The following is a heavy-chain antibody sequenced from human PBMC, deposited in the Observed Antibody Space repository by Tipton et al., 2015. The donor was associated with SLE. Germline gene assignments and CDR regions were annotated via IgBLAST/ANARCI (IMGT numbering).Heavy chain of an antibody. V-gene: IGHV4-59*01. CDR1: GGSFSGYN. D-gene: IGHD2-8*02. J-gene: IGHJ4*02. CDR2: IYYSGST. CDR3: ARGRGIQYLWYFDY. Sequence: TMSLTCAVYGGSFSGYNWNWIRQPPGKGLEWIGYIYYSGSTNYKPSLKSRVTISVDTSKNQFSLKLSSVTAADTAVYSCARGRGIQYLWYFDYWGQGTLVTVSS.